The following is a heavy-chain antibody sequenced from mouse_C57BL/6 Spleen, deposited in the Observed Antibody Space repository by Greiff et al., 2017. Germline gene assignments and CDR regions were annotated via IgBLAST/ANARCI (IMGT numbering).Heavy chain of an antibody. CDR1: GFSLTSYG. J-gene: IGHJ4*01. D-gene: IGHD1-2*01. CDR2: IWSGGST. CDR3: ARNSSFYAMDY. Sequence: QVQLQQSGPGLVQPSQSLSITCTVSGFSLTSYGVHWVRQSPGKGLEWLGVIWSGGSTDYNAAFISRLSISKDNSKSQVFFKMNSLQADNTAIDYCARNSSFYAMDYWGQGTSVTVSS. V-gene: IGHV2-2*01.